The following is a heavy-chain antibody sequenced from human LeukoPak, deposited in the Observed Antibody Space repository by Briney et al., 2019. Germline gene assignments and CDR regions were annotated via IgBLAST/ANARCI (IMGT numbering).Heavy chain of an antibody. J-gene: IGHJ4*02. CDR2: IWYGGSNK. CDR3: AKAGYGDYAYFDY. CDR1: GFTFSSYG. Sequence: GGSLRPSCAASGFTFSSYGMHWVRQAPGKGLEWVAVIWYGGSNKYYADFVKGRFTISRDNSKNTLYLEMNSLRAEDTAVYYCAKAGYGDYAYFDYWGQGTLVTVSS. D-gene: IGHD4-17*01. V-gene: IGHV3-30*02.